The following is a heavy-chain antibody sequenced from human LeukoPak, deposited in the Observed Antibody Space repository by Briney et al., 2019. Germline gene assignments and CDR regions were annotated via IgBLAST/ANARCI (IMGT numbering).Heavy chain of an antibody. J-gene: IGHJ6*02. V-gene: IGHV1-18*01. CDR3: ARDRGLQVAGYYYYGMDV. D-gene: IGHD6-19*01. CDR1: GYTFTSYG. Sequence: ASVTVSCKASGYTFTSYGISWVRQAPGQGLEWMGWISAYNGNTNYAQKLQGRVTMTTDTSTSTAYMELRSLRSDDTAVYYCARDRGLQVAGYYYYGMDVWGQGTTVTVSS. CDR2: ISAYNGNT.